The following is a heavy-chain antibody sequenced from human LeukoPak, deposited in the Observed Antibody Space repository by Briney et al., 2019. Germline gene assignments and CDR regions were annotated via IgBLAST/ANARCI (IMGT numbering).Heavy chain of an antibody. J-gene: IGHJ3*02. D-gene: IGHD4-11*01. Sequence: PGGSLRLSCAASGFTFSSYGMHWVRQAPGKGLEWVAHIKSDASETYYVDSVKGRFTISRDNAKNSLYLPMNSLRAEDTAVYYCARNSRYSFDIWGQGTMVTVSS. CDR3: ARNSRYSFDI. CDR2: IKSDASET. CDR1: GFTFSSYG. V-gene: IGHV3-7*04.